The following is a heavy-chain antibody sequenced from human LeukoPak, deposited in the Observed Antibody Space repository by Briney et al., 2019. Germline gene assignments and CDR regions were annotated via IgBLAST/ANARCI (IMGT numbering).Heavy chain of an antibody. Sequence: GGSLRLSCVASGFTFSDYYMSWIRQAPGQGMEWVSYISSSGYTIYYADAVKGRFTISRDNAKKSLYLEMNTLRAEDTAVYYCAGSRYCSNTNCYPYYFDYWGQGTLVTVSS. J-gene: IGHJ4*02. V-gene: IGHV3-11*04. CDR2: ISSSGYTI. D-gene: IGHD2-2*01. CDR3: AGSRYCSNTNCYPYYFDY. CDR1: GFTFSDYY.